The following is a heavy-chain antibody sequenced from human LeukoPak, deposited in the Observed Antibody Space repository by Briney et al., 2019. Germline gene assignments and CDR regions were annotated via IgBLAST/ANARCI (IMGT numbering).Heavy chain of an antibody. V-gene: IGHV3-7*04. CDR1: GFTFSSFE. Sequence: GGSLRLSCAASGFTFSSFEMNWVRQAPGKGLEWVANIKQDGSEKQYVDSVKGRFAISRDNAENSLYLQMNSLKAEDTAVYYCGRFTRSGDSVYWGQGTLVTVSS. CDR2: IKQDGSEK. D-gene: IGHD7-27*01. J-gene: IGHJ4*02. CDR3: GRFTRSGDSVY.